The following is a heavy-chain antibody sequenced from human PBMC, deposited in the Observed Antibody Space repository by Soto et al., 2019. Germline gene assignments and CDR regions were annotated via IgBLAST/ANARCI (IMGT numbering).Heavy chain of an antibody. Sequence: GGSLRLSCAASGFTFSDHYMDWVRQAPGKGQEWVGRIKNKANSYTTEYAASGKGRFTIARDESTNSLYLQMNSLQTEDTAFYYCVCVRLGVSTRVFDYWGQGTLVTVSS. CDR1: GFTFSDHY. J-gene: IGHJ4*02. CDR2: IKNKANSYTT. D-gene: IGHD3-16*01. CDR3: VCVRLGVSTRVFDY. V-gene: IGHV3-72*01.